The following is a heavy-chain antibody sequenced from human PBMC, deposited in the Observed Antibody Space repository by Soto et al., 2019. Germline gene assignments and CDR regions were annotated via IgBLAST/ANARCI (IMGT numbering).Heavy chain of an antibody. CDR1: GGSISSSNW. D-gene: IGHD3-10*01. V-gene: IGHV4-4*02. J-gene: IGHJ3*02. CDR3: ASARDYYMPRAFDI. Sequence: PSETRSLTGAVLGGSISSSNWWSWVRQPPGKGLEWIEEIYHSASTNHNPSLKSRVTISVDKSKSQLTLKLSSVTAADTTVYYCASARDYYMPRAFDIWGQGTMVTVSS. CDR2: IYHSAST.